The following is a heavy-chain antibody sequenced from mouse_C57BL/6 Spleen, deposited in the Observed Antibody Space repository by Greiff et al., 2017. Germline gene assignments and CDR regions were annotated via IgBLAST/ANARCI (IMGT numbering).Heavy chain of an antibody. V-gene: IGHV5-17*01. D-gene: IGHD2-5*01. Sequence: EVQVVESGGGLVKPGGSLKLSCAASGFTFSDYGMHWVRQAPEKGLEWVAYISSGSSTIYYADTVKGRFTISRDNAKNTLFLQMTSLRSEDTAMYYCARLDSNPFAYWGQGTLVTVSA. CDR2: ISSGSSTI. CDR3: ARLDSNPFAY. J-gene: IGHJ3*01. CDR1: GFTFSDYG.